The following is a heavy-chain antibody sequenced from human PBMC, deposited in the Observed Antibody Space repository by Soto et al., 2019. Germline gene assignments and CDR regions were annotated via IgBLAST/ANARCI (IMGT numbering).Heavy chain of an antibody. V-gene: IGHV3-74*03. D-gene: IGHD3-10*01. J-gene: IGHJ6*02. Sequence: EVQLVESGGGLVQPGGSLRLSCAASGFTFNTYWMHWVRQAPGKGLVWVSRANSDGSSTTYADSVKGRFTISRDNVMNTLYLQMNSLKAEDTAVYYCTRVVRFGSAENSYSYGMDVWGQGTTVTFSS. CDR3: TRVVRFGSAENSYSYGMDV. CDR2: ANSDGSST. CDR1: GFTFNTYW.